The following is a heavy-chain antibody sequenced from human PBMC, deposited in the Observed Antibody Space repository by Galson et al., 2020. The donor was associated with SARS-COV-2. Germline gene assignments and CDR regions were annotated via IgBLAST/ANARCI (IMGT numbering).Heavy chain of an antibody. V-gene: IGHV1-24*01. Sequence: ASVTVSFKVSGYTLTELSMHWVRQPPGKGLEWMGGFDPDDGESIYAQKFHGRVTMTEDTSTDTAYMELSSLRSEDTAVYYCAFSPSITGTTRENYYYYYGMDVWGQGTTVTVSS. CDR3: AFSPSITGTTRENYYYYYGMDV. D-gene: IGHD1-7*01. CDR2: FDPDDGES. CDR1: GYTLTELS. J-gene: IGHJ6*02.